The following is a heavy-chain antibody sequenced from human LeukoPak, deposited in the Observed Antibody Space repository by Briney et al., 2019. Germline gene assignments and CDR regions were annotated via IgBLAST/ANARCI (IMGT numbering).Heavy chain of an antibody. J-gene: IGHJ5*02. CDR1: GFTFNTYS. V-gene: IGHV3-21*06. Sequence: GGSLRLSCAASGFTFNTYSMNWARQAPGKGLEWVSSIDSSSGYMFYADSVKGRFIISRDNAKNSLYLQMKSLRAEDTAVYYCARGKTSQNIVTRKTYNWFDPWGQGTLVTVSS. CDR3: ARGKTSQNIVTRKTYNWFDP. CDR2: IDSSSGYM. D-gene: IGHD2/OR15-2a*01.